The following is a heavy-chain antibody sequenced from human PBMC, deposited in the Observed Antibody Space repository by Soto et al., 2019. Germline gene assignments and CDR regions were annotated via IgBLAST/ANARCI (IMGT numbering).Heavy chain of an antibody. CDR2: IYYSGST. V-gene: IGHV4-31*03. CDR3: ARDGDYYGMYV. J-gene: IGHJ6*02. D-gene: IGHD3-16*01. CDR1: GGSISSGGYY. Sequence: SETMSLTCTVSGGSISSGGYYWSWIRQHPGKGLEWIGYIYYSGSTYYNPSLKSRVTISVDTSKNQFSLKLSSVTAADTAVYYCARDGDYYGMYVWGQGTTVTVSS.